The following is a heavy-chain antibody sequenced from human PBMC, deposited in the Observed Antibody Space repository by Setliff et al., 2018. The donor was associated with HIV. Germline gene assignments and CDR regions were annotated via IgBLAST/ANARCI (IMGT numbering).Heavy chain of an antibody. CDR1: GGSFSGYY. J-gene: IGHJ4*02. D-gene: IGHD3-16*01. CDR3: ASDISPDDGF. V-gene: IGHV4-34*01. Sequence: LSLTCAVYGGSFSGYYWSWIRQPPGKGLEWIGEINHSGSTNYNPSLKSRVTISVDTSKNQFSLRLNSVTAADTAVYYCASDISPDDGFWGQGIPVTVSS. CDR2: INHSGST.